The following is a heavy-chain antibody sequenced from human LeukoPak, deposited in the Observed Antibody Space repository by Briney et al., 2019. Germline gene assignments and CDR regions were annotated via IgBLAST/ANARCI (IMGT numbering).Heavy chain of an antibody. D-gene: IGHD3-22*01. CDR2: IIPILGIA. CDR1: GGTFSSYA. CDR3: ARDPLYDSSGPLGY. V-gene: IGHV1-69*04. J-gene: IGHJ4*02. Sequence: SVKVSCKASGGTFSSYAISWVRQAPGRGLEWMGRIIPILGIANYAQKFQGRVTITADKSTSTAYMELSSLRSEDTAVYYCARDPLYDSSGPLGYWGQGTLVTVSS.